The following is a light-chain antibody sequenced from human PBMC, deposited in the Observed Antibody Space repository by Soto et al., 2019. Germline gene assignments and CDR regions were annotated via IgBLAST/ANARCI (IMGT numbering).Light chain of an antibody. V-gene: IGLV1-40*01. J-gene: IGLJ1*01. CDR2: GNT. CDR3: QSHDSSLHASV. Sequence: QSVLTQPPSVSGAPGQRVTISCTGSSSNIGAGYDVHWYLQLPGTAPKLLSYGNTNRPSGVPDRFAGAKSGSSASLAITGLQAEDEADYYFQSHDSSLHASVFGTGTKLTVL. CDR1: SSNIGAGYD.